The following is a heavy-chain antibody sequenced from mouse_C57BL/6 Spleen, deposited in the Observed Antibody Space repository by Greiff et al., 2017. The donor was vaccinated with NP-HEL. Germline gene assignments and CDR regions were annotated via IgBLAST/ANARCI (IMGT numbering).Heavy chain of an antibody. CDR1: GYAFSSSW. Sequence: QVQLQQSGPELVKPGASVKISCKASGYAFSSSWMNWVKQRPGKGLEWIGRIYPGDGDTNYNGKFKGKATLTADKSSSTAYMQLSSLTSEDSAVYFCARSGGSSSSFDYWGQGTTLTVSS. D-gene: IGHD1-1*01. J-gene: IGHJ2*01. CDR2: IYPGDGDT. CDR3: ARSGGSSSSFDY. V-gene: IGHV1-82*01.